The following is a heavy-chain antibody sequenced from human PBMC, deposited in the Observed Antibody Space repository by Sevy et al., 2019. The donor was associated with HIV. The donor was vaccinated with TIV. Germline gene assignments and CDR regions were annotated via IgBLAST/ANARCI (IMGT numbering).Heavy chain of an antibody. CDR1: GGPISSYY. J-gene: IGHJ5*02. Sequence: SETLSLTCSVSGGPISSYYWSWIRQPPGKRLEWIGYIHYSGSTTSNHSLNSRLTISVDTSKNQFPLRLTAVTAADTPVYDCAGAPPGPRCDDSLNWFDPWGQGILVTVSS. V-gene: IGHV4-59*01. D-gene: IGHD3-3*01. CDR2: IHYSGST. CDR3: AGAPPGPRCDDSLNWFDP.